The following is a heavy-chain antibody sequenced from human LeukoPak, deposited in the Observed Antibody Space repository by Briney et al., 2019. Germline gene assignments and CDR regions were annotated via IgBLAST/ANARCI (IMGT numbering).Heavy chain of an antibody. V-gene: IGHV4-59*12. CDR1: GGSISTFY. CDR3: AREVTTPVEWFDP. J-gene: IGHJ5*02. CDR2: VYYSGST. Sequence: PSETLSLTCTVSGGSISTFYWTWIRQPPGKGLEWIGCVYYSGSTKYNPSLESRVTISVDTSKNQFSLKLSSVTAADTAVYYCAREVTTPVEWFDPWGQGTLVTVSS. D-gene: IGHD4-17*01.